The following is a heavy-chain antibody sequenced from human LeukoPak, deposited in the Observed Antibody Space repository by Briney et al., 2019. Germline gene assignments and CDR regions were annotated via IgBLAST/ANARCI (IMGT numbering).Heavy chain of an antibody. V-gene: IGHV3-11*01. D-gene: IGHD5-18*01. J-gene: IGHJ3*01. CDR2: ISSSGSTI. Sequence: PGGSLRLSCAASGITFSDYYMSWIRQAPGKGLEWVSYISSSGSTIYYADSVKGRFTISRDNAKNSLYLQMSSLRAEDTAVYFCARDLDTTMVTTPQGAFDVWGQGTMVTVSS. CDR1: GITFSDYY. CDR3: ARDLDTTMVTTPQGAFDV.